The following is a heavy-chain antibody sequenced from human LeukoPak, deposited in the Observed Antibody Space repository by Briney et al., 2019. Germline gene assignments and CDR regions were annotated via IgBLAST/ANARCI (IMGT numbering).Heavy chain of an antibody. CDR2: INPNSGGT. V-gene: IGHV1-2*06. CDR1: GYTFTGYY. Sequence: ASVKVSCKASGYTFTGYYMHWLRQALGQGLEWMGRINPNSGGTNYAQKFQGRVTMTRDTSISTAYMELSRLRSDDTAVYYCASTVAVTGSGFDYWGQGTLVTVSS. D-gene: IGHD4-23*01. J-gene: IGHJ4*02. CDR3: ASTVAVTGSGFDY.